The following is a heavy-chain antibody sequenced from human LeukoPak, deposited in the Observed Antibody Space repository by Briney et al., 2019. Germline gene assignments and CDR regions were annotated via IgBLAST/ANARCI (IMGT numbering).Heavy chain of an antibody. J-gene: IGHJ4*02. D-gene: IGHD3-9*01. V-gene: IGHV1-46*01. CDR2: INPSGGST. CDR3: ARGDSVNILTGYSAPSHFDY. Sequence: ASVKVSCKASGYTFTSYYMHWVRQAPGQGLEWMGIINPSGGSTSYAQKFQGRVTMTRDTSTSTVYMELSSLRSEDTAVYYCARGDSVNILTGYSAPSHFDYWGQGTLVTVSS. CDR1: GYTFTSYY.